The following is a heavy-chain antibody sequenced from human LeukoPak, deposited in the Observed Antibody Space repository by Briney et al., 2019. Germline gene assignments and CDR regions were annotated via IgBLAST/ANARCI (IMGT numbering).Heavy chain of an antibody. J-gene: IGHJ4*02. Sequence: GGSLRLSCAASGFTVSSNYMNWVRQAPGKGLEWVSVIYSGGSTYYADSVKGRFTISRDNSKNTLYLQMISLRVEDTAVYYCARESGSGNRDFDYWGQGTLVTVSS. D-gene: IGHD3-10*01. CDR1: GFTVSSNY. CDR2: IYSGGST. CDR3: ARESGSGNRDFDY. V-gene: IGHV3-66*01.